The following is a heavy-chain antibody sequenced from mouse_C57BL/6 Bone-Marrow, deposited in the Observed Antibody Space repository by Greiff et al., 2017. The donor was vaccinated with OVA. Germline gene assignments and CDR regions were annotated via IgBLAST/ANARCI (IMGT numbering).Heavy chain of an antibody. Sequence: QVQLQQPGAELVKPGASVKLSCKASGYTFTSYWMQWVKQRPGQGLEWIGEIDPSDSYTNYNQKFKGEATLTVDTSSSTAYMQLNCLRSEDSAVYYDARDGDYGYYVDYWGRGTTLTVSS. CDR3: ARDGDYGYYVDY. J-gene: IGHJ2*01. V-gene: IGHV1-50*01. CDR1: GYTFTSYW. CDR2: IDPSDSYT. D-gene: IGHD2-13*01.